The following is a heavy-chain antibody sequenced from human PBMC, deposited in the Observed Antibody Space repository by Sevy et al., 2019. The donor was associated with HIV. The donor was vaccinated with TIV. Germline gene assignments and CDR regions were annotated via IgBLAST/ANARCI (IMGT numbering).Heavy chain of an antibody. V-gene: IGHV4-59*11. CDR2: AHASGTT. CDR3: AKVGHSGWYLDV. Sequence: SETLSLTCTASAVSITGHYWSWIRQAPGKGLEWIGYAHASGTTRYNPSLKSRVTLSVHTSTNQFSLMLTSVTAADTAVYYCAKVGHSGWYLDVWGRGTLVTVSS. D-gene: IGHD6-19*01. CDR1: AVSITGHY. J-gene: IGHJ2*01.